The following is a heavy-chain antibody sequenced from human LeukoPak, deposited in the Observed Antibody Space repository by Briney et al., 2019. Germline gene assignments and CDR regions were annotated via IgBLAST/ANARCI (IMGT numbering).Heavy chain of an antibody. V-gene: IGHV4-30-2*01. CDR3: AGVPAAITYYYYYMDV. CDR2: IYTSGST. Sequence: SETLSLTCAVSGGSISSGGYSWSWIRQPPGKGLEWIGYIYTSGSTNYNPSLKSRVTISVDTSKNQFSLKLSSVTAADTAVYYCAGVPAAITYYYYYMDVWGKGTTVTVSS. D-gene: IGHD2-2*02. J-gene: IGHJ6*03. CDR1: GGSISSGGYS.